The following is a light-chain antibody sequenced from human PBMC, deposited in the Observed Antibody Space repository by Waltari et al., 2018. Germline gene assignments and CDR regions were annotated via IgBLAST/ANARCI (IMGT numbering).Light chain of an antibody. J-gene: IGLJ2*01. V-gene: IGLV2-23*02. CDR1: NSDVGKYKL. CDR3: CSYTGPSIPVI. Sequence: QSALTQPASVSGSPGQSITISCTGTNSDVGKYKLVSWYQQHPGKAPKLMIYEVSKRPSALSFRFSCSKSGDTASPTISWLQAQDEAEYYCCSYTGPSIPVIFGGGTKLTVL. CDR2: EVS.